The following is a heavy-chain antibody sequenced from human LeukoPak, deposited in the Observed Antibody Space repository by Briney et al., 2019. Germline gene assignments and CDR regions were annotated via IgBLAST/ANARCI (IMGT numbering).Heavy chain of an antibody. Sequence: ASVKVSCKASGYTFTGYYMHWVRQAPGQGLEWMGWINPNSGGTNYAQKFQGRVTMTRDTSISTAYMELSRLRSDDTAVYYCARSRGYSYGTPIDYWGQGTLVTVSS. D-gene: IGHD5-18*01. V-gene: IGHV1-2*02. CDR1: GYTFTGYY. J-gene: IGHJ4*02. CDR3: ARSRGYSYGTPIDY. CDR2: INPNSGGT.